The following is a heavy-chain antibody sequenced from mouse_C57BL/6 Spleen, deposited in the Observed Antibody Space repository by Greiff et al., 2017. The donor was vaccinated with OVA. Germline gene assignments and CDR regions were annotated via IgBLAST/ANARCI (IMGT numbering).Heavy chain of an antibody. V-gene: IGHV1-26*01. CDR3: ATYYYGSSHGYFDY. D-gene: IGHD1-1*01. CDR1: GYTFTDYY. J-gene: IGHJ2*01. CDR2: INPNNGGT. Sequence: EVQLQQSGPELVKPGASVKISCKASGYTFTDYYMNWVKQSHGKSLEWIGDINPNNGGTSYNQKFKGKATLTVDKSSSTAYMELRSLTSEDSAVYYCATYYYGSSHGYFDYWGQGTTLTVSS.